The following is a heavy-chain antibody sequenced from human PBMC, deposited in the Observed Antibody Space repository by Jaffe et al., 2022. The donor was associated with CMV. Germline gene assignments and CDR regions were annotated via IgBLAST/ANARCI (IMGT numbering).Heavy chain of an antibody. V-gene: IGHV4-59*01. CDR3: AKGAGTSFEAFDI. Sequence: QVQLQESGPGLVKPSETLSLTCTVSGDSISSYYWSWIRQPPGKGLEWIGYIYYSGITNYNPSLKSRVTISVDTSKNQFSLKLTSVTAADTAVYYCAKGAGTSFEAFDIWGQGTMVTVSS. J-gene: IGHJ3*02. CDR2: IYYSGIT. CDR1: GDSISSYY. D-gene: IGHD2-2*01.